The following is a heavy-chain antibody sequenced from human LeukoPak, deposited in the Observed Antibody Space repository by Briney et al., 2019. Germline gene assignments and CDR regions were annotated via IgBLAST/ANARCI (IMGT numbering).Heavy chain of an antibody. CDR3: ARVALRYFDWSNLISTYFDY. CDR2: IYHSGST. D-gene: IGHD3-9*01. V-gene: IGHV4-4*02. J-gene: IGHJ4*02. CDR1: GGSISSSNW. Sequence: SGTLSLTCAVSGGSISSSNWWSWVRQRPGKGLEWIGEIYHSGSTNYNPSLKSRVTISVDKSKNQFSLKLSSVTAADTAVYYCARVALRYFDWSNLISTYFDYWGQGTLVTVSS.